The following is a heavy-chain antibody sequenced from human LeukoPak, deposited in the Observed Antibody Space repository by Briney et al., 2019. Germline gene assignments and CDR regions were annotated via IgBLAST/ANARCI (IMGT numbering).Heavy chain of an antibody. CDR3: VVVPAAILIWFDT. J-gene: IGHJ5*01. D-gene: IGHD2-2*01. CDR1: GGSISSSSYY. Sequence: WETLSLTCTGSGGSISSSSYYWGWLRQPPGKELEWIGSIYYSGSNYYNPSLKCRVTISVDTSKNQCSLKLSSVTAADTAVYYCVVVPAAILIWFDTWGHGTLVTVSS. CDR2: IYYSGSN. V-gene: IGHV4-39*07.